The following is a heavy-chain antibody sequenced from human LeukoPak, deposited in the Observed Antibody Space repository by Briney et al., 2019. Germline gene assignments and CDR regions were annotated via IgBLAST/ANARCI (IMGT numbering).Heavy chain of an antibody. D-gene: IGHD5-18*01. CDR1: GGSISSSSYY. J-gene: IGHJ4*02. Sequence: PSETLSLTCTVSGGSISSSSYYWGWIRQPPGKGLEWIGSIYYSGSTYYNPSLKSRVTISVDTSKNQFSPKLSSVTAADTAVYYCARGGTAMVPLDYWGQGTLVTVSS. V-gene: IGHV4-39*07. CDR2: IYYSGST. CDR3: ARGGTAMVPLDY.